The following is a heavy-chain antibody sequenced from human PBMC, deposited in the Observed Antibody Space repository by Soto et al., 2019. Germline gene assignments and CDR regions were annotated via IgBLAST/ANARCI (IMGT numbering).Heavy chain of an antibody. J-gene: IGHJ3*02. D-gene: IGHD2-15*01. Sequence: PGGSLRLSCAASGFTFSSYGMHCVRQAPGKGLEWVAVIWYDGSNKYYADSVKGRFTISRDNSKNTLYLQMNSLRAEDTAVYYCARDSLVVVVAASARAFVNWFPETTLTISS. CDR2: IWYDGSNK. CDR3: ARDSLVVVVAASARAFVN. CDR1: GFTFSSYG. V-gene: IGHV3-33*01.